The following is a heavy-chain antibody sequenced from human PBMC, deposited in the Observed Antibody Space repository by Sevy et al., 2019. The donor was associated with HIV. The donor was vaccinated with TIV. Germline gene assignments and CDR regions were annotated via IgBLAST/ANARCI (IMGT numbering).Heavy chain of an antibody. Sequence: GGSLRLSCAASGFTFSSYGMHWVRQAPGKGLEWVGVISYDGSNKYYGDSVKGRFTISRDNSKNTLYLQMNSLRAEDTAVYYCAKWSMGGARWLQLGAFDIWGQGTMVTVSS. J-gene: IGHJ3*02. CDR2: ISYDGSNK. CDR3: AKWSMGGARWLQLGAFDI. V-gene: IGHV3-30*18. D-gene: IGHD5-12*01. CDR1: GFTFSSYG.